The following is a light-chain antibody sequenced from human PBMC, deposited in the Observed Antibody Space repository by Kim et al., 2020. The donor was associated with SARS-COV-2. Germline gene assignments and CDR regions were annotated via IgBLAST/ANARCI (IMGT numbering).Light chain of an antibody. Sequence: SVEDRVTITCRASQGISSNLAWYQQKPGKAPNLLIYAASTLQSGVPSRFSGSGSGTDFTLTISSLQPEDFATYYCQQLNSYSSLTFGGGTKVDIK. CDR3: QQLNSYSSLT. CDR1: QGISSN. CDR2: AAS. V-gene: IGKV1-9*01. J-gene: IGKJ4*01.